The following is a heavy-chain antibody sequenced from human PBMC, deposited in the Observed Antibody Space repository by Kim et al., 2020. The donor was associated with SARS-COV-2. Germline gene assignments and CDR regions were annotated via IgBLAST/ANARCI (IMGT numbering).Heavy chain of an antibody. D-gene: IGHD6-13*01. CDR2: MNPNSGNT. CDR3: ARGATKYSSSWYGARRYYYYGMDV. J-gene: IGHJ6*02. V-gene: IGHV1-8*01. CDR1: GYTFTSYD. Sequence: ASVKVSCKASGYTFTSYDINWVRQATGQGLEWMGWMNPNSGNTGYAQKFQGRVTMTRNTSISTAYMELSSLRSEDTAVYYCARGATKYSSSWYGARRYYYYGMDVWGQGTTVTVSS.